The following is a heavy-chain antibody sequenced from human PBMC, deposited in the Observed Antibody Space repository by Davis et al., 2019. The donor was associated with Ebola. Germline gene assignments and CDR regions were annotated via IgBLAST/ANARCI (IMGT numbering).Heavy chain of an antibody. CDR2: ISAYNGNT. J-gene: IGHJ6*02. D-gene: IGHD2-2*01. Sequence: AASVKVSCKASGYTFTSYGISWVRQAPGQGLEWMGWISAYNGNTNYAQKLQGRVTMTTDTSTSTAYMGLRSLRSDDTAVYYCARDSVVPAAMGPYYYYYGMDVWGQGTTVTVSS. V-gene: IGHV1-18*01. CDR1: GYTFTSYG. CDR3: ARDSVVPAAMGPYYYYYGMDV.